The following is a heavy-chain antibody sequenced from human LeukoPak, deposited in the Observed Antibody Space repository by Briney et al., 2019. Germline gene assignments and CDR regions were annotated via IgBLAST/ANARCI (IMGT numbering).Heavy chain of an antibody. CDR3: AVHLPGDYLDP. Sequence: GASVRVSCKASGYTFTIYDINWVRQAAGQGLEWMGWMNPDSGNTDFAQKFQGRVTMTGNTSISTAYMELSSLTSEDTAVYYCAVHLPGDYLDPWGQGTLATVSS. CDR2: MNPDSGNT. D-gene: IGHD4-17*01. V-gene: IGHV1-8*01. CDR1: GYTFTIYD. J-gene: IGHJ5*02.